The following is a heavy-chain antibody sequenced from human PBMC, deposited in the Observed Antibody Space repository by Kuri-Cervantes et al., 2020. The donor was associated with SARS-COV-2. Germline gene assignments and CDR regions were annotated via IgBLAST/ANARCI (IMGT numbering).Heavy chain of an antibody. Sequence: ASVKVSCKASGYTFTSYGISWVRQAPGRGLEWMGWISAYNGNTNYAQKLQGRVTMTTDTSTSTAYMELRSLRSDDTAVYYCAREANGYCSSTSCLPDYWGQGTLVTVSS. V-gene: IGHV1-18*01. CDR2: ISAYNGNT. J-gene: IGHJ4*02. D-gene: IGHD2-2*01. CDR3: AREANGYCSSTSCLPDY. CDR1: GYTFTSYG.